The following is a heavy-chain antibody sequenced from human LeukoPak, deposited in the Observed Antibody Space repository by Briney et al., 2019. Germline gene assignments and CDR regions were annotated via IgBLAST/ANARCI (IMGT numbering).Heavy chain of an antibody. CDR3: ARWARTYYYDSKGRGYYYGMDV. J-gene: IGHJ6*02. D-gene: IGHD3-22*01. V-gene: IGHV4-31*03. Sequence: SQTLSLTCTVSGGSIGSGGYYWSWIRQHPGKGLEWIGYIYYSGSTYYNPSLKSRVTISVDTSKNQFSLKLSSVTAADTAVYYCARWARTYYYDSKGRGYYYGMDVWGQGTTVTVSS. CDR2: IYYSGST. CDR1: GGSIGSGGYY.